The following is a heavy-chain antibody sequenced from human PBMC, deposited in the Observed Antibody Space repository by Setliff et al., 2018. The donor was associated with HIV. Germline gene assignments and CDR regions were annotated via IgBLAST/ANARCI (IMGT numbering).Heavy chain of an antibody. D-gene: IGHD1-26*01. Sequence: PGGSLRLSCAASVFTVSDNYMSWVRQAPGKGLEWVSVIYRDGATYYADSVQGRFTISRDNSKNTLFLQMNSLRPEDTAVYYCARDPILGGPDFFDYWGQGTLVTVSS. CDR3: ARDPILGGPDFFDY. CDR1: VFTVSDNY. CDR2: IYRDGAT. J-gene: IGHJ4*02. V-gene: IGHV3-53*05.